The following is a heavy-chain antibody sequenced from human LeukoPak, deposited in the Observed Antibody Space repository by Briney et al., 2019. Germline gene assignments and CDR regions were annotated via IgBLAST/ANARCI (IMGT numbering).Heavy chain of an antibody. J-gene: IGHJ3*02. CDR1: GYTFTSYD. V-gene: IGHV1-8*02. Sequence: ASVKVSCKASGYTFTSYDINWVRQATGQGLEWMGWMNPNSGNTGYAQKFQGRVTMTRDTSTGTVYMELSSLRSEDTAVYYCARVWDPMVRYDAFDIWGQGTMVTVSS. D-gene: IGHD3-10*01. CDR3: ARVWDPMVRYDAFDI. CDR2: MNPNSGNT.